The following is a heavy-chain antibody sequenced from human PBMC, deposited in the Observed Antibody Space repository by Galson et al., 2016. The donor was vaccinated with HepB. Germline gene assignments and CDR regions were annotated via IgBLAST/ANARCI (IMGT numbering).Heavy chain of an antibody. J-gene: IGHJ6*02. CDR3: ARDRGYCSSTRCYGVYYGMDV. V-gene: IGHV3-21*01. CDR2: ISSSSSYI. Sequence: SLRLSCAASGFSLSSYSMNWVRQAPGKGLEYVSSISSSSSYIYYPDSVKGRFTISRDNAKNSLYLQMNSLRAEDTAVYYCARDRGYCSSTRCYGVYYGMDVWGQGTLVTVSS. CDR1: GFSLSSYS. D-gene: IGHD2-2*01.